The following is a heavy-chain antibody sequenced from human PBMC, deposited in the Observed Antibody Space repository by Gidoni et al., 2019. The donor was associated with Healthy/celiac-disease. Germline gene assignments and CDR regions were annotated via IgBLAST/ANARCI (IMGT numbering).Heavy chain of an antibody. J-gene: IGHJ3*02. CDR2: IIPILGIA. CDR1: GGTFSSYA. Sequence: KKPGSSVKVSCTASGGTFSSYAISWVRQAPGQGLEWMGRIIPILGIANYAQKFQGRVTITADKSTSTAYMELSSLRSEDTAVYYCARAAQHCGGDCNGKFFIWGQGTMVTVSS. D-gene: IGHD2-21*02. CDR3: ARAAQHCGGDCNGKFFI. V-gene: IGHV1-69*04.